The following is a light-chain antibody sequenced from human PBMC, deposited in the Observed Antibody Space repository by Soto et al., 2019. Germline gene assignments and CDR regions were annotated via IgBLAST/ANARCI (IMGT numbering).Light chain of an antibody. V-gene: IGKV3-20*01. CDR1: QYIDTD. J-gene: IGKJ5*01. CDR2: GAS. Sequence: ILWTQSPATLSLFPGERATLPCRASQYIDTDFAWYQQKPGQAPRLLIFGASTRATGIPDRFSGSGAGAYFNLTISRLEPADFGVYYCQQYGSSHTFGQGTRLEIK. CDR3: QQYGSSHT.